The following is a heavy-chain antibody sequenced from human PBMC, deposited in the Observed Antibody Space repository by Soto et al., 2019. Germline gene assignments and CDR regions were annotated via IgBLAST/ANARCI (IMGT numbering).Heavy chain of an antibody. Sequence: QVQLVESGGGVVQPGRSLRLSCAASGFTFSSYGMHWVRQAPGKGLEWVAVIWYDGSNKYYAVSVKGRFTISRDNSKNTLYLQMNSLRAEDTAVYYCARTFGDYYYYMDVWGKGTTVTVSS. CDR2: IWYDGSNK. V-gene: IGHV3-33*01. D-gene: IGHD3-3*01. J-gene: IGHJ6*03. CDR3: ARTFGDYYYYMDV. CDR1: GFTFSSYG.